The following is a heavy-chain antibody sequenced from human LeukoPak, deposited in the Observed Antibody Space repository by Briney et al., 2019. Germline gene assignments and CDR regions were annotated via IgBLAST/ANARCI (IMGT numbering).Heavy chain of an antibody. J-gene: IGHJ4*02. CDR1: GGTFSSYA. Sequence: ASVKVSCKASGGTFSSYAITWVRQAPGQGLEWMGGIIPIFGTANYAQKFQGRVTITADESTSTAYMELSSLRSEDTAVYYCARDRSLMGASTDWGQGTLVTVSS. CDR2: IIPIFGTA. D-gene: IGHD1-26*01. CDR3: ARDRSLMGASTD. V-gene: IGHV1-69*13.